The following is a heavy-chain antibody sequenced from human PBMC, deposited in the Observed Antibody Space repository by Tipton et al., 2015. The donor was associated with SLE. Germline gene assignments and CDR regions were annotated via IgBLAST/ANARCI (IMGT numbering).Heavy chain of an antibody. Sequence: TLSLTCTVSVGSISSSSYYWGWIRQPPGKGLEWIGSIYYSGSTNYNPSLKSRVTISVDTTKNQFSLKLSSVTAADTAVDYCAREGFDYWGQGTLVTVSS. CDR1: VGSISSSSYY. V-gene: IGHV4-39*07. CDR2: IYYSGST. CDR3: AREGFDY. J-gene: IGHJ4*02.